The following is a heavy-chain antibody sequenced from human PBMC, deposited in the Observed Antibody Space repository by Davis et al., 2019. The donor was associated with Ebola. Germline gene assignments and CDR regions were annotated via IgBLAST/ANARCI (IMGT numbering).Heavy chain of an antibody. CDR2: ISGSGGST. V-gene: IGHV3-23*01. Sequence: GESLKISCAASGFTFSSYAMSWVRQAPGKGLEWVSAISGSGGSTYYADSVKGRFTISRDNSKNTLYLQMNSLRAEDTAVYYCAKWPKGGYCSGGSCYSAVGRGYYFDYWGQGTLVTVSS. CDR1: GFTFSSYA. CDR3: AKWPKGGYCSGGSCYSAVGRGYYFDY. J-gene: IGHJ4*02. D-gene: IGHD2-15*01.